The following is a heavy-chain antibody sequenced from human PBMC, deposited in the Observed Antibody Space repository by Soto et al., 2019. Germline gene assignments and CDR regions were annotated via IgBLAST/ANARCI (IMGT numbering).Heavy chain of an antibody. Sequence: QVQLVQSGAEVKKPGSSVKVSCKASGGTFSSYAISWVRQAPGQGLEWMGGIIPIFGTANYAQKFQGRVTFTADESKSTAYMALDSLRSEDTAVYDCARGNSGGWYLYYYYYGMDVWGQGTTVTVS. CDR1: GGTFSSYA. CDR3: ARGNSGGWYLYYYYYGMDV. D-gene: IGHD6-13*01. CDR2: IIPIFGTA. J-gene: IGHJ6*02. V-gene: IGHV1-69*01.